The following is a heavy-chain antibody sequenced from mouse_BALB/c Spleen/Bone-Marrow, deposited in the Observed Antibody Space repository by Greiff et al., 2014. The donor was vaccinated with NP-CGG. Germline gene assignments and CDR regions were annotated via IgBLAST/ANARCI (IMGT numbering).Heavy chain of an antibody. Sequence: EVMLVESGPELVKPGSSMKISCKASGYSFTGYTMNWVKQSHGKNLEWIGLINPYNGGTSYNQKFKGKATLTVNESSSTAYMELLSLTSEDSAVYYCARENYGSSYGFAYWGQGTQVTVSA. CDR2: INPYNGGT. V-gene: IGHV1-26*01. J-gene: IGHJ3*01. CDR3: ARENYGSSYGFAY. CDR1: GYSFTGYT. D-gene: IGHD1-1*01.